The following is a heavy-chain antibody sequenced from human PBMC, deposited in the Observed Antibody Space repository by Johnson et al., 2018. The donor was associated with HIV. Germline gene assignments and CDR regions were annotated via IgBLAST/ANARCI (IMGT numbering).Heavy chain of an antibody. J-gene: IGHJ3*02. V-gene: IGHV3-66*01. CDR1: GFTFSTYT. CDR3: ARDPGFDTAPNDAFDI. D-gene: IGHD3-9*01. CDR2: IYSGGSP. Sequence: VQLVESGGGLVKPGGSLRLFCAVSGFTFSTYTMHWVRQAPGRGLEWVSVIYSGGSPYYAASLKGRSTITRANSKNTPHLQMNSLRAEDTAVYSCARDPGFDTAPNDAFDIWGQGTMVTVSS.